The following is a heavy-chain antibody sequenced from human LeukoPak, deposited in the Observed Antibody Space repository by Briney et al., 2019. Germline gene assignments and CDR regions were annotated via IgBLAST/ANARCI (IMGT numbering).Heavy chain of an antibody. CDR1: GGSFSGYY. D-gene: IGHD6-19*01. CDR2: INHSGST. J-gene: IGHJ4*02. CDR3: ARGLGKSGWYQYYFDY. Sequence: SETLSLTCAVYGGSFSGYYWSWIRQPPGQGLELIGEINHSGSTNYNPSLKSRVTISVHTSKNQFSLKLSSVTAADTAVYYCARGLGKSGWYQYYFDYWGQGTLVTVSS. V-gene: IGHV4-34*01.